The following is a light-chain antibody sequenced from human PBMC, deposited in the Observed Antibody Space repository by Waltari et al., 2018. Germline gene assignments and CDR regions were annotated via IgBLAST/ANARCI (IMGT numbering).Light chain of an antibody. CDR3: QQYYSTPYT. J-gene: IGKJ2*01. Sequence: DIVMTHSPDSPAVSLGERVTINCKSSQSVLYSSNNKNYLAWYQQKPGQPPKLLIYWASTRESGVPDRFSGSGSGTDFTLTISSLQAEDVAVYYCQQYYSTPYTFGQGTKLEIK. CDR2: WAS. V-gene: IGKV4-1*01. CDR1: QSVLYSSNNKNY.